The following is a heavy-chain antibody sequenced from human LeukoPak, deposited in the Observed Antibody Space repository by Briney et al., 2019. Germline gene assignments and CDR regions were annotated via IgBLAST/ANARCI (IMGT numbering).Heavy chain of an antibody. D-gene: IGHD1-26*01. CDR3: ARHLRVGRIAPFDF. CDR1: GYSFTSYW. CDR2: IYPGDSDT. J-gene: IGHJ4*02. Sequence: GESLKISCKGSGYSFTSYWIGWVRQMPGKGLEWMGIIYPGDSDTRYSPSFQGQVTISVDKSMRTAYLQWSSLKASDTAIYYCARHLRVGRIAPFDFWGQGTLVTVSS. V-gene: IGHV5-51*01.